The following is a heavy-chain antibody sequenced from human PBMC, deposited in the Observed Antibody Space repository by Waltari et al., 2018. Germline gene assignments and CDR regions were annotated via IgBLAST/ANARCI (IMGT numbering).Heavy chain of an antibody. D-gene: IGHD3-3*02. V-gene: IGHV4-39*01. CDR2: IYYTGST. CDR3: ARFSKSANWFDP. CDR1: GDSISSSGYF. Sequence: QLQLQESGPALVKPSETLSLTCTVSGDSISSSGYFWGWIRQSPGKGLEWIGSIYYTGSTYYNPSLMSRVTISADTSKNQFSLNLCSVTAADTAVFYCARFSKSANWFDPWGQGTLVTVAS. J-gene: IGHJ5*02.